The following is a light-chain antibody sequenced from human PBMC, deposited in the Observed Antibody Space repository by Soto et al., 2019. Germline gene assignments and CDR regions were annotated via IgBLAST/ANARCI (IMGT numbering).Light chain of an antibody. CDR1: SSDVGTYYF. CDR2: EGT. J-gene: IGLJ1*01. V-gene: IGLV2-23*01. Sequence: QSVLTQPASVSGSIGQSITISCTGSSSDVGTYYFVSWYQQHPGKVPKLMIYEGTKRPSGVSDRFSGSKSGNTASMTISGLQAEDEANYYCCSYAGNNIFVFGTGTKLTVL. CDR3: CSYAGNNIFV.